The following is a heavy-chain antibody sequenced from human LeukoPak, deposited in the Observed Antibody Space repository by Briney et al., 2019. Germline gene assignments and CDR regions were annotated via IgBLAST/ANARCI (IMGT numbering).Heavy chain of an antibody. CDR3: ARPDEQQLVRDAFDI. D-gene: IGHD6-13*01. CDR1: GFTFSSYS. CDR2: ISSSSSYI. J-gene: IGHJ3*02. V-gene: IGHV3-21*01. Sequence: GGSLRLSCAASGFTFSSYSMNWVRQAPGKGLEWVSSISSSSSYIYYADSVKGRFTISRDNTKNSLYLQMNSLRAEDTAVYYCARPDEQQLVRDAFDIWGQGTMVTVSS.